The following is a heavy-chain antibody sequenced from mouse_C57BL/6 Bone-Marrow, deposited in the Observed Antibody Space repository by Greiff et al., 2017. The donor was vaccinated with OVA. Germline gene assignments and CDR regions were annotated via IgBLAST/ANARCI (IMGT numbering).Heavy chain of an antibody. J-gene: IGHJ3*01. D-gene: IGHD2-12*01. CDR2: ISSGGSYT. CDR1: GFTFSSYG. V-gene: IGHV5-6*01. Sequence: EVNLVESGGDLVKPGGSLKLSCAASGFTFSSYGMSWVRQTPDKRLEWVATISSGGSYTYYPDSVKGRFTISRDNAKNTLYLQMSSLKSEDTAMYYCARHRYRWFAYWGQGTLVTVSA. CDR3: ARHRYRWFAY.